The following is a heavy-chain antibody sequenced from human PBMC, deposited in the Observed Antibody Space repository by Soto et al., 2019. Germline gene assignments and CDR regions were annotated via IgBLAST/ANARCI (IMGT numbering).Heavy chain of an antibody. CDR3: ARPGSGYDILTGRYFYYYHAMDV. Sequence: GGSLRLSCATSGFLFNTYAMHWVRQAPGKGLEWVAVISHDGSSTYYADSVKGRFTISRDNSKNTLYLQMNSLETEDTAVYYCARPGSGYDILTGRYFYYYHAMDVCGQGPTVTVYS. J-gene: IGHJ6*02. V-gene: IGHV3-30-3*01. CDR1: GFLFNTYA. D-gene: IGHD3-9*01. CDR2: ISHDGSST.